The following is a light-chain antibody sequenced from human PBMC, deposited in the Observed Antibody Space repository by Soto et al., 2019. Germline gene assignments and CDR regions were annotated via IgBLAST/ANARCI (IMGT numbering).Light chain of an antibody. V-gene: IGKV1-5*03. CDR2: KAS. Sequence: DIQMTQSPSTLSASVGDRVTITCRASQSISTWLAWYQQKPGKAPKLLIYKASNLESGVPSRFSGGGSGTEFTLTISSLQPDDFATYYCQQYNSYSITFGQGTRLEIK. CDR1: QSISTW. CDR3: QQYNSYSIT. J-gene: IGKJ5*01.